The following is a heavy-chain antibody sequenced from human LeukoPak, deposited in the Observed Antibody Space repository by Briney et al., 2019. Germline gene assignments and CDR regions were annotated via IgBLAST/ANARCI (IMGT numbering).Heavy chain of an antibody. Sequence: PSETLSLTCTVSGGSISSSSYYWGWIRQPPGKGLEWIGSIYYSGSTYYNPSLKSRVTISVDTSKNQFSLKLSSVTAADTAVYYCARASRYSYGRRQDYYYYGMDVWGQGTTVTVSS. J-gene: IGHJ6*02. V-gene: IGHV4-39*07. D-gene: IGHD5-18*01. CDR1: GGSISSSSYY. CDR3: ARASRYSYGRRQDYYYYGMDV. CDR2: IYYSGST.